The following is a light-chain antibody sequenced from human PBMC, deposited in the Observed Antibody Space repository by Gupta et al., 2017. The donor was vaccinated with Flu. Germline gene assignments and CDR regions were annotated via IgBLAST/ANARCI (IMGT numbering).Light chain of an antibody. CDR1: SGHSTYT. CDR3: ETWDSNIRV. Sequence: QPVLTHSSSASASLGSSVKVTCTLSSGHSTYTIAWHQQQPGKAPRYLMKLEGSGNYNKGSGVPDRFSGSSSGADRYLTISNLQSEDEADYYCETWDSNIRVFGGGTKLTAL. V-gene: IGLV4-60*03. CDR2: LEGSGNY. J-gene: IGLJ3*02.